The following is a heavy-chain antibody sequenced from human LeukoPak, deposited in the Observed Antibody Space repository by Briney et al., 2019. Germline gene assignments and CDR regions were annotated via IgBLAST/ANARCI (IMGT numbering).Heavy chain of an antibody. CDR2: ISYDGSNK. V-gene: IGHV3-30*01. D-gene: IGHD3-3*01. CDR3: ARDRDFWSGYVFYYYMDV. CDR1: GFTFSSYA. J-gene: IGHJ6*03. Sequence: GGSLRLSCAASGFTFSSYAMHWVRQAPGKGLEWVAVISYDGSNKYYADSVKGRFTISRDNSKSTLYLQMNSLRAEDTAVYYCARDRDFWSGYVFYYYMDVWGKGTTVAVSS.